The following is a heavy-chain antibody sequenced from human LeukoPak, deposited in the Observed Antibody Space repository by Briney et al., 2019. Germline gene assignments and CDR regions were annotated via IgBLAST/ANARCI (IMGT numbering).Heavy chain of an antibody. Sequence: SGGSLRLSCAASGFTFSNYAMTWVRQAPGKGLEWVSTISESVGSTYYADSEKGRFTISSDNSKNTLYLQMTSLRAEDTAVYYCAEDVYGDYGGLVYWGQGTLVTVSS. CDR2: ISESVGST. CDR1: GFTFSNYA. J-gene: IGHJ4*02. D-gene: IGHD4-17*01. CDR3: AEDVYGDYGGLVY. V-gene: IGHV3-23*01.